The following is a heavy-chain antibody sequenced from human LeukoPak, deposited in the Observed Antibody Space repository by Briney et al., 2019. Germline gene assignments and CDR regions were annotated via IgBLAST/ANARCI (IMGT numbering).Heavy chain of an antibody. CDR1: GYSISSSNW. CDR3: ARDLRGTGFDY. V-gene: IGHV4-28*03. J-gene: IGHJ4*02. D-gene: IGHD1/OR15-1a*01. Sequence: SDTLSLTCAVSGYSISSSNWWGWIRQPPGKGLEWIGYIYYSGSTYYNPSLKSRVTMSVDTSKNQFSLKLSSVTAADTAVYYCARDLRGTGFDYWGQGTLVTVSS. CDR2: IYYSGST.